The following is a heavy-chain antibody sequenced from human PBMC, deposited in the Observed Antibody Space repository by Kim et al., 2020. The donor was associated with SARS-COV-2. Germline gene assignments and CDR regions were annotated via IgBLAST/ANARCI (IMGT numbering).Heavy chain of an antibody. CDR3: ARVFVY. CDR2: ISSAGNII. D-gene: IGHD3-16*01. Sequence: GGSLRLSCTASGFKFSDYEMNWVRQAPGKGLEWISYISSAGNIIHYADSVKGRFTISRYNAKNSLYLQMNGLRVEDTAVYYCARVFVYCGQGALVTVSA. J-gene: IGHJ4*02. CDR1: GFKFSDYE. V-gene: IGHV3-48*03.